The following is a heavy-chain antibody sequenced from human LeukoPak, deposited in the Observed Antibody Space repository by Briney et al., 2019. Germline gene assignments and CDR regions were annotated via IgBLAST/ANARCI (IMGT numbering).Heavy chain of an antibody. D-gene: IGHD3-16*01. CDR2: MYYSGST. CDR1: GASITSGGYY. V-gene: IGHV4-31*03. Sequence: SETLSLTCTVSGASITSGGYYWSWIRQHPGKGLEWIGYMYYSGSTYYNPSLKSRVTVSVDTSKNQFSLKLTSVTAADTAVYYCARVGVVFDYWGQGTLVTVSS. CDR3: ARVGVVFDY. J-gene: IGHJ4*02.